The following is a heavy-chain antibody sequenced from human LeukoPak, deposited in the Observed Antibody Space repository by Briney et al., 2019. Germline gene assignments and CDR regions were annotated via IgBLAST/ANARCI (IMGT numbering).Heavy chain of an antibody. CDR1: GGSISSSSYY. Sequence: SETLSLTCTVSGGSISSSSYYWGWIRQPPGKGLEWIGSIYYSGSTYYNPSLKSRVTMSVDTSKNQFSLKLSSVTAADTAVYYCARALPSAYYYGSPTAAFDIWGQGTMVTVSS. D-gene: IGHD3-10*01. V-gene: IGHV4-39*07. J-gene: IGHJ3*02. CDR2: IYYSGST. CDR3: ARALPSAYYYGSPTAAFDI.